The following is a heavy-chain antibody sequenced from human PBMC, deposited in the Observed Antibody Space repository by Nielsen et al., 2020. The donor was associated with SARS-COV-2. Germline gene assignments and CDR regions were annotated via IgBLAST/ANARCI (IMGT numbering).Heavy chain of an antibody. V-gene: IGHV1-18*01. J-gene: IGHJ5*02. CDR3: ATSAVAGTPNWFDP. Sequence: ASVKVSCKASGYTFASYGISWVRQAPGQGLEWMGWISAYNGNTNYAQKLQGRVTMTTDTSTSTAYMELRSLRSDDTAVYYCATSAVAGTPNWFDPWGQGTLVTVSS. CDR2: ISAYNGNT. D-gene: IGHD6-13*01. CDR1: GYTFASYG.